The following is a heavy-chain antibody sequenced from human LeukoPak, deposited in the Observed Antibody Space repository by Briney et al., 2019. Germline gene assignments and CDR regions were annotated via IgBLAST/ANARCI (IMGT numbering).Heavy chain of an antibody. D-gene: IGHD6-19*01. CDR3: ARAGGSGTV. CDR2: IYYTRST. J-gene: IGHJ4*02. CDR1: GGSISSSSYY. V-gene: IGHV4-39*07. Sequence: SETLSLTCTVSGGSISSSSYYWGWIRQPPGKGLEWIGSIYYTRSTYYNPSLKSRVTISVDTSKNQFSLKLSSVTAADTAVYYCARAGGSGTVWGQGTLVTVSS.